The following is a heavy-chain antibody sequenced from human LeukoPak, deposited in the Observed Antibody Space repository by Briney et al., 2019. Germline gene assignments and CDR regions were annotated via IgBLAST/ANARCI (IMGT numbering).Heavy chain of an antibody. D-gene: IGHD6-13*01. CDR3: ARVLPPVSSSWYESLFYYYYYMDV. CDR2: ISAYNGNT. V-gene: IGHV1-18*01. Sequence: ASVKVSCKASGYTFTSYGISWVRQAPGQGLEWMGWISAYNGNTTYAQKLQGRVTMTTDTSTSTAYMELRSLRSDDTAVYYCARVLPPVSSSWYESLFYYYYYMDVWGKGTTVTVSS. J-gene: IGHJ6*03. CDR1: GYTFTSYG.